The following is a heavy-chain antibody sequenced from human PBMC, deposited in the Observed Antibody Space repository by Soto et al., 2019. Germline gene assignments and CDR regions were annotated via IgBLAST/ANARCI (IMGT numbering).Heavy chain of an antibody. CDR1: GFTVSVNY. CDR3: ARELRSGGTYDY. D-gene: IGHD3-3*01. Sequence: EVQLVESGGGLVQPGGSLRLSCAASGFTVSVNYMSWVRQAPGKGLEWVSVIHSTYSGDGTYYAASVAGRFSISRDNSKNTLYLQMNNLSVEDNAVYYCARELRSGGTYDYWGQGTLVTV. CDR2: IHSTYSGDGT. V-gene: IGHV3-66*01. J-gene: IGHJ4*02.